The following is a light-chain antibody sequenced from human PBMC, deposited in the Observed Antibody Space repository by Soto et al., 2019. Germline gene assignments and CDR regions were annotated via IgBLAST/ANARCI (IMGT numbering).Light chain of an antibody. J-gene: IGLJ3*02. V-gene: IGLV2-8*01. Sequence: QSALTQPPSASGSPGQSVTISCTGTSSDVGGYNYVSWYQQHPGKAPKLMIYEVSKWPSGVPDRFSGPKSGNTASLTVSGLQAEDEADYYCSSYAGSNNGVFGGGTKLTVL. CDR3: SSYAGSNNGV. CDR1: SSDVGGYNY. CDR2: EVS.